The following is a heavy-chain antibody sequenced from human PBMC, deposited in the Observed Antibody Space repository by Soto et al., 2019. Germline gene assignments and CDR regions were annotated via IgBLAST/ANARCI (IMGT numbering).Heavy chain of an antibody. V-gene: IGHV1-69*02. J-gene: IGHJ6*03. D-gene: IGHD5-18*01. CDR3: ASGVQLWSTGYYYYYMDV. CDR2: IIPILGIA. CDR1: GGTFSSYT. Sequence: ASVKVSCKASGGTFSSYTISWVRQAPGQGLEWMGRIIPILGIANYAQKFQGRVTITADKSTSTAYMELSSLRSEDTAVYYCASGVQLWSTGYYYYYMDVWGKGTTVTVSS.